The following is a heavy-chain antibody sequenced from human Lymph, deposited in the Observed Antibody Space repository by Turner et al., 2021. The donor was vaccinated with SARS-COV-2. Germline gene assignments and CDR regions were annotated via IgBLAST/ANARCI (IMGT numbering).Heavy chain of an antibody. CDR3: GRKGAPGRGGGVFYYYYGMDV. D-gene: IGHD3-16*01. Sequence: QVQLVQSGAEVKKPGSSVKVSCKASGGTFSSYAISWVRQAPGQGLEWMGGLIPILGIANYAQRFQGKVTITADKSTSKADWGQRSLRSEEMGVYNAGRKGAPGRGGGVFYYYYGMDVWGQGTTVTVSS. J-gene: IGHJ6*02. CDR2: LIPILGIA. CDR1: GGTFSSYA. V-gene: IGHV1-69*10.